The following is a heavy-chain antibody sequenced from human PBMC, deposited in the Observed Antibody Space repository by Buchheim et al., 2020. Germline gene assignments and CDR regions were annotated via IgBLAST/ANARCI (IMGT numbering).Heavy chain of an antibody. Sequence: QVQLVESGGGVVQPGRSLRLSCAASGFTFSSYAMHWVRQAPGKGLEWVAVISYDGSNKYYADSVKGRFTISRDNSKNTLYLQMNSLRAEDTAVYYCARDKYYYDSSGYPYVDYWGQGTL. V-gene: IGHV3-30*04. J-gene: IGHJ4*02. CDR2: ISYDGSNK. CDR1: GFTFSSYA. CDR3: ARDKYYYDSSGYPYVDY. D-gene: IGHD3-22*01.